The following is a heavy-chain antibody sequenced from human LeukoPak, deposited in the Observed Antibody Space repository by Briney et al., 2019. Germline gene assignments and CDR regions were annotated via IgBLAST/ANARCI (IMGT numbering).Heavy chain of an antibody. V-gene: IGHV3-30*03. CDR1: GFTFSSYG. D-gene: IGHD1-26*01. CDR3: ARDWLRRGPRIVGATPGDY. CDR2: ISYDGSNK. J-gene: IGHJ4*02. Sequence: PGGSLRLSCAASGFTFSSYGMHWVRQAPGKGLEWVAVISYDGSNKYYADSVKGRFTISRDNSKNTLYLQMNSLRAEDTAVYYCARDWLRRGPRIVGATPGDYWGQGTLVTVSS.